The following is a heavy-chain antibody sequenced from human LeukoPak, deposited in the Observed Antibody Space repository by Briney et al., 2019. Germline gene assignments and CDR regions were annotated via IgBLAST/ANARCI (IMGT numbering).Heavy chain of an antibody. Sequence: GGSLRLSCAASGFTVSSNYMSWVRQAPGKGLEWVANIKQDGSEKYYVDSVKGRFTISRDNAKNSLYLQMNSLRVEDTAVYYCTFYCGGDCYYDYWGQGTLVTVSS. CDR1: GFTVSSNY. J-gene: IGHJ4*02. D-gene: IGHD2-21*02. V-gene: IGHV3-7*01. CDR3: TFYCGGDCYYDY. CDR2: IKQDGSEK.